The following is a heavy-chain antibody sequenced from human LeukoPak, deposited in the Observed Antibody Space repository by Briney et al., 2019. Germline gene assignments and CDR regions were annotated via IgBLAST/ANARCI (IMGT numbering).Heavy chain of an antibody. D-gene: IGHD2-2*01. CDR1: GYSFTSYW. CDR3: ARGVVPAADWFDP. Sequence: GESLKISCKGSGYSFTSYWIGWVRQIPGKGLELMGIIYPGDSDTRYSPSFQGQVTISADKSISTAYLQWSSLKASDTAMYYCARGVVPAADWFDPWGQGTLVTVSS. V-gene: IGHV5-51*01. CDR2: IYPGDSDT. J-gene: IGHJ5*02.